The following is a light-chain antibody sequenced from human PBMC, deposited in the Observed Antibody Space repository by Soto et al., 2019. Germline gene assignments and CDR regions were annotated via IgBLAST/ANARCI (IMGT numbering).Light chain of an antibody. V-gene: IGKV1-6*01. Sequence: AIQLTQSPSSLSASVGDRGTSTCRASQGIRNDLGWYQQKPGKAPKLLIYAASSLQSGVPSTFSGRASGTDFTLTISSLQPDDFATYYCQHYNSYSEAFGPGTKVDIK. CDR3: QHYNSYSEA. CDR2: AAS. CDR1: QGIRND. J-gene: IGKJ1*01.